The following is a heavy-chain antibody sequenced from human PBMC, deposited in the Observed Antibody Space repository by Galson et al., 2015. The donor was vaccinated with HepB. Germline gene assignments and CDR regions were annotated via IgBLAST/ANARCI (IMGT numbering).Heavy chain of an antibody. V-gene: IGHV4-39*01. D-gene: IGHD3-22*01. CDR3: ASPESGYYYGSAEYFQH. Sequence: SETLSLTCTVSGGSISSSSYYWGWIRQPPGKGLEWIGSIYYSGSTYYNPSLKSRVTISVDTSKNQFSLKLSSVTAADTAVYYCASPESGYYYGSAEYFQHWGQGTLVTVSS. J-gene: IGHJ1*01. CDR1: GGSISSSSYY. CDR2: IYYSGST.